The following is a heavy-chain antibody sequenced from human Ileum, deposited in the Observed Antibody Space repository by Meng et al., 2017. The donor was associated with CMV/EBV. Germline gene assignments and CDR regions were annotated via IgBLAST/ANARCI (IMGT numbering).Heavy chain of an antibody. V-gene: IGHV4-4*07. Sequence: VHLKKSVPAMVKPSASLSLPCTVSGGSVNNYYGSWIRQSSGKGLEWIGRFYSSDTYNYHPSLDSRVTMSLDTSKNQFSLNLRSVTAADTATYYCARGPGASTREGFDYWGLGTLVTVSS. CDR3: ARGPGASTREGFDY. D-gene: IGHD1-26*01. CDR1: GGSVNNYY. J-gene: IGHJ4*02. CDR2: FYSSDTY.